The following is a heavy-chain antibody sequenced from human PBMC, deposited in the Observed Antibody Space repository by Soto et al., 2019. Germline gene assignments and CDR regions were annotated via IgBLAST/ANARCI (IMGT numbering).Heavy chain of an antibody. D-gene: IGHD3-16*01. V-gene: IGHV4-59*08. CDR1: GGSIISYY. Sequence: TLEILSLTCTVSGGSIISYYWSWIRQPPGKGLEWIGYVYYSTNYNPSLKSRVTISVDTSKNQFSLKLTSVTAADTAVYYCARHVGGTNWYFDLWGRGTLVTVSS. J-gene: IGHJ2*01. CDR2: VYYST. CDR3: ARHVGGTNWYFDL.